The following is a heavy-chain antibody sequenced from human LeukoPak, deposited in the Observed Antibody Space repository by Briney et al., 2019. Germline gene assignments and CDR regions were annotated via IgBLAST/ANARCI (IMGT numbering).Heavy chain of an antibody. CDR3: AKDLEWYSSGWSYNDY. Sequence: PGGSLRLSCAASGFTFSSYAMSWVRQAPGKGLEWVSAISGSGGSTYYADSVKGRFTISRDNSKNTLYLQMNSQRAEDTAVYYCAKDLEWYSSGWSYNDYWGQGTLVTVSS. D-gene: IGHD6-19*01. CDR2: ISGSGGST. CDR1: GFTFSSYA. V-gene: IGHV3-23*01. J-gene: IGHJ4*02.